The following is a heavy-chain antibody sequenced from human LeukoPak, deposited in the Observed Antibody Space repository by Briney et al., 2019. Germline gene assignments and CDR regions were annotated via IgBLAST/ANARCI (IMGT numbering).Heavy chain of an antibody. J-gene: IGHJ4*02. CDR3: ARHSLPGTTPFDY. D-gene: IGHD1-1*01. Sequence: EASVKVSCKASGYTFINYYIHWVRQAPGQGLEWVGIINPSGGSTIYAQKFQGRVSMTRDTSTSTVYMELSSLESDDTALYYCARHSLPGTTPFDYWGQGTLVTVSS. CDR1: GYTFINYY. V-gene: IGHV1-46*01. CDR2: INPSGGST.